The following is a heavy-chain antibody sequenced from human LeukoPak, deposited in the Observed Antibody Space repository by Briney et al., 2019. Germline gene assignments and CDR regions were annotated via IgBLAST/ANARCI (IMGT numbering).Heavy chain of an antibody. CDR2: IYYSGSA. V-gene: IGHV4-59*01. J-gene: IGHJ4*02. CDR3: ARVSVTVIDY. D-gene: IGHD3-16*02. CDR1: GGSISSYY. Sequence: SETLSLTCTVSGGSISSYYWSWIRQPPGKGLEWIGYIYYSGSANYNPSLKSRVTISVDTSKNQFSLKLSSVTAADTAVYYCARVSVTVIDYWGQGTLVTVSS.